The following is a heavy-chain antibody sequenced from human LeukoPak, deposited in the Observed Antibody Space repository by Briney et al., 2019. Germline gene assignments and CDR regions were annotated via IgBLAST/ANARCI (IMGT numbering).Heavy chain of an antibody. CDR3: ARDSEDSSGYYPFDY. CDR2: IYYTGST. CDR1: GGSINTYF. D-gene: IGHD3-22*01. Sequence: KTSETLSLTCTVSGGSINTYFWSWIRQPPGKGLEWIGYIYYTGSTNYNPSLKSRITISVDRSKTLFSLQLSSVTAADTAVYYCARDSEDSSGYYPFDYWGQGTLVTVSS. J-gene: IGHJ4*02. V-gene: IGHV4-59*01.